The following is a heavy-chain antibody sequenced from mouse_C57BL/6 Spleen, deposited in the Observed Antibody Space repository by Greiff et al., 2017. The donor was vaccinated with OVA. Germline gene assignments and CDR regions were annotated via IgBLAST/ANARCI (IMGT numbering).Heavy chain of an antibody. J-gene: IGHJ2*01. CDR1: GYTFTSSW. CDR3: ARQATVVANYFDY. V-gene: IGHV1-61*01. CDR2: IYPSDSET. Sequence: QVQLQQPGAELVRPGSSVKLSCKASGYTFTSSWMDWVKQRPGQGLEWIGNIYPSDSETHYNQKFKDKATLTVDKSSGTAYMQLSSLTSEDSAVYYCARQATVVANYFDYWGQGTTLTVSS. D-gene: IGHD1-1*01.